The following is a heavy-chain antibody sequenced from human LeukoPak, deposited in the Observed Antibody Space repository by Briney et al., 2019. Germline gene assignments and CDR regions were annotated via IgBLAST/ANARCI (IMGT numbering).Heavy chain of an antibody. D-gene: IGHD3-10*01. CDR1: GFTFSSYW. CDR2: INSDGSST. CDR3: ARGYGSGSYHDAFDI. V-gene: IGHV3-74*01. Sequence: GGSLRLSCAASGFTFSSYWMHWVRHAPGKGLVWVSRINSDGSSTSYADSVKGRFTISRDNAKNTLYLQMNSLRAEDTAVYYCARGYGSGSYHDAFDIWGQGTMVTVSS. J-gene: IGHJ3*02.